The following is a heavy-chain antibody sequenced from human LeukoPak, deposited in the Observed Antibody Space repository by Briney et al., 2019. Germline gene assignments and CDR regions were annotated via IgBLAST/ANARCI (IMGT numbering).Heavy chain of an antibody. CDR1: GFTFSSYS. CDR3: ARDSYCSSTSCYRFDY. Sequence: PGGSLRLSCAASGFTFSSYSMNWVRQAPGKGLGWVSSISSSSSYIYYADSVKGRFTISRDNAKNSLYLQMNSLRAEDTAVYYCARDSYCSSTSCYRFDYWGQGTLVTVSS. V-gene: IGHV3-21*01. J-gene: IGHJ4*02. CDR2: ISSSSSYI. D-gene: IGHD2-2*01.